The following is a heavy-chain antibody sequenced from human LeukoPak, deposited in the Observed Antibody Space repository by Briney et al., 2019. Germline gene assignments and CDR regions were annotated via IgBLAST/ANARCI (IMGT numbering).Heavy chain of an antibody. J-gene: IGHJ4*02. Sequence: QTGGSLRLSCAASGFTFSAYWMSWVRHTPGKGLEWVANIKYDGGDNYFVDSVGGRFTISRDNAKNSLYLQMNSLRAEDTAVYYCARGNYDFWSGYYPIDYWGQGTLVTVSA. CDR2: IKYDGGDN. CDR1: GFTFSAYW. D-gene: IGHD3-3*01. CDR3: ARGNYDFWSGYYPIDY. V-gene: IGHV3-7*01.